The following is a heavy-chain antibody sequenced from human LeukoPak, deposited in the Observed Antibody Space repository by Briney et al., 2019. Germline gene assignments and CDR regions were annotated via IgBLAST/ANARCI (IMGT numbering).Heavy chain of an antibody. D-gene: IGHD6-19*01. CDR2: IYYSGST. CDR1: GGSISSSSYY. CDR3: ARGFIAVAGPIQH. Sequence: SETLSLTCTVSGGSISSSSYYWGWIRQPPGKGLEWIGSIYYSGSTNYNPSLKSRVTISVDTSKNQFSLKLSSVTAADTAVYYCARGFIAVAGPIQHWGQGTLVTVSS. V-gene: IGHV4-39*07. J-gene: IGHJ1*01.